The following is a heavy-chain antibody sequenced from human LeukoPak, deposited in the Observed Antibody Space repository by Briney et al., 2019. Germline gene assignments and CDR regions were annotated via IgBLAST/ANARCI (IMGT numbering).Heavy chain of an antibody. D-gene: IGHD3-3*01. Sequence: TSETLSLTCTVSGGSISSYYWSWIRQPPGKGLEWIGYIYYSGSTNYNPSLKSRVTISVDTSKNQFSLKLSSVTAADTAVYYCARFNFWSGYYDHWGQGTLVTVSS. J-gene: IGHJ5*02. CDR2: IYYSGST. CDR1: GGSISSYY. CDR3: ARFNFWSGYYDH. V-gene: IGHV4-59*01.